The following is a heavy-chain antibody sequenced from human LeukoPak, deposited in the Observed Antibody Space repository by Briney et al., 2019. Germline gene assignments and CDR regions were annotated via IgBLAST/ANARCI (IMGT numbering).Heavy chain of an antibody. CDR2: IYSGGST. J-gene: IGHJ4*02. CDR1: GFTVSSND. Sequence: GVSLRLSCAASGFTVSSNDMSWVRKAPGKGLEWVSVIYSGGSTYYADSVKGRFTISRDNSKNTLYLQMNSLRAEDTAVYYCARVRGSYSDYWGQGTLVAVSS. D-gene: IGHD1-26*01. V-gene: IGHV3-53*01. CDR3: ARVRGSYSDY.